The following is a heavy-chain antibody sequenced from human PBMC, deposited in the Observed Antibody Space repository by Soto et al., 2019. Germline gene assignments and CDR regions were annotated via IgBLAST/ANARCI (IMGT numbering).Heavy chain of an antibody. J-gene: IGHJ4*02. CDR2: ISWKTGSI. Sequence: PGGSLRLPCAASGFTFDDYAMHWVRQAPGKGLEWVSGISWKTGSIGYADSVKGRFIFSRDNIKNFLYLEMDSLRPEDTALYYCAKAKGEYRGSIDSWGQGALVTVSS. CDR3: AKAKGEYRGSIDS. V-gene: IGHV3-9*01. CDR1: GFTFDDYA. D-gene: IGHD5-12*01.